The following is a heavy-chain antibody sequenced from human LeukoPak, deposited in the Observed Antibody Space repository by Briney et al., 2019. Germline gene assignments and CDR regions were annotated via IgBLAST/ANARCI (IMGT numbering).Heavy chain of an antibody. CDR1: GYTFTGNY. V-gene: IGHV1-2*02. D-gene: IGHD3-10*01. CDR2: MDPNSGGT. CDR3: ARPAARVGEFPFYYFDY. Sequence: ASVKVSCKTSGYTFTGNYIHWVRQAPGQGLEWMGWMDPNSGGTKFAQKFQGRVTMTKDTSISTAYMELSRLRSDDTAVYYCARPAARVGEFPFYYFDYWGQGTLVTVSS. J-gene: IGHJ4*02.